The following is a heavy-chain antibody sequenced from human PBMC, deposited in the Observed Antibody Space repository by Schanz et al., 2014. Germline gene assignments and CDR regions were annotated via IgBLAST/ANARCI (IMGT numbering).Heavy chain of an antibody. CDR2: ISVYHGHA. D-gene: IGHD3-10*01. CDR3: VRDAGWAFGDYHGMDV. CDR1: GYTFNNHG. J-gene: IGHJ6*01. Sequence: QVQLVQSGAEVKKPGASATVSCKASGYTFNNHGISWVRQAPGQGLEWMGWISVYHGHANYAEKVHGRVTMTTDTATSTAYMELRSLISDDTAVYYCVRDAGWAFGDYHGMDVWGEGTSVNDSS. V-gene: IGHV1-18*01.